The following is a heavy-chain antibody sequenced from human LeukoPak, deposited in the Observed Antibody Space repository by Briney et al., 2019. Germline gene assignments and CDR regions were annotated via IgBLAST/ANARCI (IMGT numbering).Heavy chain of an antibody. V-gene: IGHV3-7*01. D-gene: IGHD3-3*01. Sequence: GSLRLSCAASGFTFSSYWMSWVRQAPGKGLEWVANIKQDGSEKYYVDSVKGRFTISRDNAKNSLYLQMNSLRAEDTAVYYCARGLEALEWTTDYYYYGMDVWGQGTTVTVSS. CDR1: GFTFSSYW. CDR3: ARGLEALEWTTDYYYYGMDV. CDR2: IKQDGSEK. J-gene: IGHJ6*02.